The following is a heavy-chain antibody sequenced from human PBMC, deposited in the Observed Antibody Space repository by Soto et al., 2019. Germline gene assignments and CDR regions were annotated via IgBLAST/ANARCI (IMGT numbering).Heavy chain of an antibody. CDR1: GFTFTNAW. Sequence: EVQLVESGGGLVKPGESLRLSCAASGFTFTNAWMNWVRQAPGKGLEWVGRIRSKTDGGTPDYAAPVKGRFTNSRDDSKNTLYVQMNSLKTEDTAIYYCTTEKGYWGQGTLVTVSS. V-gene: IGHV3-15*07. CDR3: TTEKGY. CDR2: IRSKTDGGTP. J-gene: IGHJ4*02.